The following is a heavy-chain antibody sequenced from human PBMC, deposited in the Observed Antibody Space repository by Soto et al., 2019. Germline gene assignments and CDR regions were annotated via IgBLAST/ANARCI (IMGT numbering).Heavy chain of an antibody. CDR2: IYYSGST. D-gene: IGHD4-4*01. J-gene: IGHJ6*03. Sequence: PSETLSLTCTVSGGSISSYYWSWIRQPPGKGLEWIGYIYYSGSTNYNPSLKSRVTISVDTSKNQFSLKLSSVTAADTAVYYCARTMTTVTTAPPYYYYYYMDVWGKGTTVTVSS. V-gene: IGHV4-59*01. CDR1: GGSISSYY. CDR3: ARTMTTVTTAPPYYYYYYMDV.